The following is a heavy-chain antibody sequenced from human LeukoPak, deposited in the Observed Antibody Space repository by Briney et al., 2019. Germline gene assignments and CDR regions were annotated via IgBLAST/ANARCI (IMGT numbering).Heavy chain of an antibody. D-gene: IGHD3-22*01. Sequence: AGSLRLSCTASGLSFSSSAMSWVRQAPGKGLEWVSAISGTGGSTYYADSVKGRFTISRDNSKNTVYLQMSSLRAEDTAVYYCVKGHDSSGYYLSYFDYWGQGALVSVSS. CDR1: GLSFSSSA. V-gene: IGHV3-23*01. CDR3: VKGHDSSGYYLSYFDY. J-gene: IGHJ4*02. CDR2: ISGTGGST.